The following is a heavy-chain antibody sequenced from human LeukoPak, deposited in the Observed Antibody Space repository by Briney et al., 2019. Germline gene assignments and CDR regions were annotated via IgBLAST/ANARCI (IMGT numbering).Heavy chain of an antibody. V-gene: IGHV3-30-3*01. Sequence: GGSLRLSCAASGFTFSSYAVHWVRQAPGKGLEWVAVISYDGSNKYYADSVKGRFTISRDNSKNTLYLQMNSLRAEDTAVYYCARESSNYSFDPWGQGTLVTVSS. CDR1: GFTFSSYA. D-gene: IGHD4-11*01. CDR2: ISYDGSNK. CDR3: ARESSNYSFDP. J-gene: IGHJ5*02.